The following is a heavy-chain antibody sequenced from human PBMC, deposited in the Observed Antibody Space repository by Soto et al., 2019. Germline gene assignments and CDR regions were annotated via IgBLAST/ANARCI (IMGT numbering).Heavy chain of an antibody. J-gene: IGHJ5*02. CDR3: AKFTVAGTSHNWFDP. CDR2: IYYSGST. V-gene: IGHV4-59*01. Sequence: KPSETLSLTCTVSGGSISSYYWSWIRQPPGKGLEWIGYIYYSGSTNYNPSLKSRVTISVDTSKNQFSLKLSSVTAADTAVYYCAKFTVAGTSHNWFDPWGQGTLVTVSS. CDR1: GGSISSYY. D-gene: IGHD6-19*01.